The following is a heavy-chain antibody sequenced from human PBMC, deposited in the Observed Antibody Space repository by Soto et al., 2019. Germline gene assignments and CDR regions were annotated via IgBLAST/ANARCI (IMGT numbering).Heavy chain of an antibody. CDR2: IIPIFGTA. Sequence: QVQLVQSGAEVKKPGSSVKVSCKASGGTFSSYAISWVRQAPGQGLEWMGGIIPIFGTANYAQKFQGRVXIXAXXSTSTAYMELSSLRSEDTAVYYCARGDPSIAASDYWGQGTLVTVSS. CDR1: GGTFSSYA. D-gene: IGHD6-13*01. V-gene: IGHV1-69*12. CDR3: ARGDPSIAASDY. J-gene: IGHJ4*02.